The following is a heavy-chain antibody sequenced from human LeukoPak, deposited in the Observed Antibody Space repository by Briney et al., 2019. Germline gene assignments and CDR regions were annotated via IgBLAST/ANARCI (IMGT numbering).Heavy chain of an antibody. Sequence: PSETLSLTCSVSGGSVSSGSYYWSWIRQPPGKGLEWIGYIYYSGSTNYNPSLKSRVTISVDTSKNQFSLKLSSVTAADTAVYYCASEGDSVDYWGQGTLVTVSS. CDR3: ASEGDSVDY. CDR2: IYYSGST. CDR1: GGSVSSGSYY. D-gene: IGHD2-15*01. V-gene: IGHV4-61*01. J-gene: IGHJ4*02.